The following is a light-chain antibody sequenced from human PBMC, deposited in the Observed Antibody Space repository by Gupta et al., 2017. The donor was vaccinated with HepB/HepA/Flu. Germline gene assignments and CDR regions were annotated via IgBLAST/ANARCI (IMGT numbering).Light chain of an antibody. CDR2: AAS. CDR1: QSISSY. CDR3: QQSDSTPIT. Sequence: DIQMTQSPSSLSASVGDRVTITCRARQSISSYLNWYQQKPGKAPKGLIYAASSWQSGVPSRFSGSGSGTDFTLTISSLQPEDFATYYCQQSDSTPITFGPGTKVDIK. J-gene: IGKJ3*01. V-gene: IGKV1-39*01.